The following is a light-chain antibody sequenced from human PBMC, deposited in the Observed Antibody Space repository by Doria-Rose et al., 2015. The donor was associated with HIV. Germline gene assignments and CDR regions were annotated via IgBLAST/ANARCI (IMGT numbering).Light chain of an antibody. J-gene: IGKJ3*01. CDR2: WAS. Sequence: TQSPGSLGMSLGERATLNCKSNQSLLYTSKNYLAWYQQKPGQPPKLLIYWASTRQSAVPARFSGSGSGTDFTLTISSLEAEDVAVYYCQQYYDTPSFGPGTTVDIK. V-gene: IGKV4-1*01. CDR3: QQYYDTPS. CDR1: QSLLYTSKNY.